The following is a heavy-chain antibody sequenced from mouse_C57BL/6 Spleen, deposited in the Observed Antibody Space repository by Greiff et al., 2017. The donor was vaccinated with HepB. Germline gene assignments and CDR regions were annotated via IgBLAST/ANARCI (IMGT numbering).Heavy chain of an antibody. J-gene: IGHJ3*01. CDR3: ASNGYSAWFAY. D-gene: IGHD2-3*01. CDR1: GYTFTDYN. V-gene: IGHV1-22*01. Sequence: EVKLQESGPELVKPGASVKMSCKASGYTFTDYNMHWVKQSHGKSLEWIGYINPNNGGTSYNQKFKGKATLTVNKSSSTAYMELRSLTSEDSAVYYCASNGYSAWFAYWGQGTLVTVSA. CDR2: INPNNGGT.